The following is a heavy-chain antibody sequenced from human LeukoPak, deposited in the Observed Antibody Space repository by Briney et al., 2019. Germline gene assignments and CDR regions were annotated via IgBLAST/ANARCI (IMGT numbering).Heavy chain of an antibody. D-gene: IGHD3-10*01. V-gene: IGHV3-23*01. J-gene: IGHJ4*02. CDR1: GFTFSSYA. CDR3: AKSPAYYGSGTYSDY. CDR2: ISGSGAGT. Sequence: GGSLRLSCAASGFTFSSYAMSWVRQAPGQGLEWVSTISGSGAGTYYADSVKGRSTISRDNSKNTLYLQINSLRAEDTALYYCAKSPAYYGSGTYSDYWGQGTLVTVSS.